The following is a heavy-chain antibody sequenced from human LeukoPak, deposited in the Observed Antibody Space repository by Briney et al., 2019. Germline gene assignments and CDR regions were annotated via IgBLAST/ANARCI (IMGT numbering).Heavy chain of an antibody. D-gene: IGHD1-26*01. CDR3: TTAPDLGAATDY. CDR2: FDPKDGET. J-gene: IGHJ4*02. Sequence: ASVKVSCKVSGYTLTELSMHWVRQAPGKGLGWMGGFDPKDGETIYAQKLQGRVTMTEDTSTDTAYMELSSLRSEDTAVYYCTTAPDLGAATDYWGQGTLVTVSS. CDR1: GYTLTELS. V-gene: IGHV1-24*01.